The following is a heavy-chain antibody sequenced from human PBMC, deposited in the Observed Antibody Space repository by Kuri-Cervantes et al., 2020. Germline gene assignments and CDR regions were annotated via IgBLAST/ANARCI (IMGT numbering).Heavy chain of an antibody. CDR3: ARDPCGGDCTYYFDY. CDR1: GGSLSGFY. Sequence: ESLKISCAVYGGSLSGFYWNWIRQPPGKGLEWIGEITHSGGTKYNPSLESRATLSVDTSRNQFSLRLTSVTAADTAVYYCARDPCGGDCTYYFDYWGQGTLVTVSS. D-gene: IGHD2-21*02. CDR2: ITHSGGT. J-gene: IGHJ4*02. V-gene: IGHV4-34*01.